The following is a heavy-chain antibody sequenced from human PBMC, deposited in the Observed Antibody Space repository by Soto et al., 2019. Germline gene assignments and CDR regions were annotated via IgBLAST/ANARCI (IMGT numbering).Heavy chain of an antibody. J-gene: IGHJ4*02. CDR1: GGSISSGDYY. D-gene: IGHD3-16*01. CDR2: IYYSGST. V-gene: IGHV4-30-4*01. CDR3: AGVDYGLGRYYFDY. Sequence: PSETLSLTCTVSGGSISSGDYYWSWIRQPPGKGLEWIGYIYYSGSTYYNPSLKSRVTISVDTSKNQFSLKLSSVTAADTAVYYCAGVDYGLGRYYFDYWGQGTLVTVSS.